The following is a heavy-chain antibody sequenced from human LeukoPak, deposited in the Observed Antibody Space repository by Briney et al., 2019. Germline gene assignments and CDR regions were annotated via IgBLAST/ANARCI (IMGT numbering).Heavy chain of an antibody. D-gene: IGHD5-18*01. J-gene: IGHJ6*02. Sequence: PSETLSLTCAVYGGSFSGYYWSWIRQPPGKGLEWIGEINHSGSTNYNPSLKSRVTISVGTSKNQFSLKLSSVTAADTAVYYCARGRSYGPFTLYYYYGMDVWGQGTTVTVSS. CDR1: GGSFSGYY. CDR2: INHSGST. CDR3: ARGRSYGPFTLYYYYGMDV. V-gene: IGHV4-34*01.